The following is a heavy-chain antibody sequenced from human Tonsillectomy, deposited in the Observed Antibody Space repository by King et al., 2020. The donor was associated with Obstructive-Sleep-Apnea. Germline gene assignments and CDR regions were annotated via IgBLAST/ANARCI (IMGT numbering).Heavy chain of an antibody. V-gene: IGHV4-31*03. D-gene: IGHD6-19*01. J-gene: IGHJ4*02. CDR1: GGSISSAGYY. CDR3: AGMDSSAWEFDF. Sequence: VQLQESGPGLVKPSQTLSLTCTVSGGSISSAGYYWIWIRQHPGEGLAWIGYMYTSGNTYYNPALKRRLTISVDTSKNQFSLKLSSVTAADTAVYYCAGMDSSAWEFDFWGQGTLVTVSS. CDR2: MYTSGNT.